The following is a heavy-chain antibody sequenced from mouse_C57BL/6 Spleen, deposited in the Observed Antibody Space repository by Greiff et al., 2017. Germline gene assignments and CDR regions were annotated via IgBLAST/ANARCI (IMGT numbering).Heavy chain of an antibody. D-gene: IGHD1-1*01. Sequence: QVTLKESGAELVKPGASVKMSCKASGYTFTTYPIEWMKQNHGKSLEWIGNFHPYNDDTKYNEKFKGKATLTVEKSSSTVYLELSRLTSDDSAVYYCARNNSGSGYDWYFDVWGTGTTVTVSS. J-gene: IGHJ1*03. V-gene: IGHV1-47*01. CDR3: ARNNSGSGYDWYFDV. CDR2: FHPYNDDT. CDR1: GYTFTTYP.